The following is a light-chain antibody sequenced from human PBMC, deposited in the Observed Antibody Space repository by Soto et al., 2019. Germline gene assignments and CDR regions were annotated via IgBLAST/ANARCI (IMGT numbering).Light chain of an antibody. V-gene: IGKV3-20*01. CDR2: GAT. CDR1: ESIGGY. CDR3: QQYVTSPAIT. J-gene: IGKJ5*01. Sequence: PGERATLSCWASESIGGYLAWYQQKPGQAPRLLIYGATMRTTGTPDRFSGAGSETHFTLAISRLEPGDFAVYYGQQYVTSPAITFGQGTRLEIK.